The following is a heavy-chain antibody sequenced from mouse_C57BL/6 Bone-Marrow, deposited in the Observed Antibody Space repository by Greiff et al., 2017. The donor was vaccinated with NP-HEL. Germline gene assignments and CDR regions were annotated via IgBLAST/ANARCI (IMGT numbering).Heavy chain of an antibody. CDR1: GFPFSDYG. D-gene: IGHD2-4*01. Sequence: EVHLVESGGGLVKPGGSLKLSCAASGFPFSDYGMHWVRQAPEKGLEWVAYISSGSSTIYYADTVKGRFTISRDNAKNTLFLQITSLRSEDTAMYYCAKTFYYDYGAGFAYWGQGTLVTVSA. CDR2: ISSGSSTI. V-gene: IGHV5-17*01. CDR3: AKTFYYDYGAGFAY. J-gene: IGHJ3*01.